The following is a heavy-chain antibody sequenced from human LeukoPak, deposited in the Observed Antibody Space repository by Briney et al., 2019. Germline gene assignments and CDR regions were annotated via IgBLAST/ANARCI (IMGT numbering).Heavy chain of an antibody. CDR3: AREGDGTPKTGLRKIQGGFDP. J-gene: IGHJ5*02. Sequence: PGGSLRLSCAASGFTFSSYSMNWVRQAPGKGLEWVSYISSSSSTIYYADSVKGRFTISRDNAKNSLYLQMNSLRDEDTAVYYCAREGDGTPKTGLRKIQGGFDPWGQGTLVTVSS. CDR2: ISSSSSTI. D-gene: IGHD5-18*01. V-gene: IGHV3-48*02. CDR1: GFTFSSYS.